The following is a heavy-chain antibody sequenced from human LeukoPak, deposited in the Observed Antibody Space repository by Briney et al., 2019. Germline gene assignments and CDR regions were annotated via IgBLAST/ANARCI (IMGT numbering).Heavy chain of an antibody. CDR1: GFTFTSHS. V-gene: IGHV3-23*03. CDR2: IYSGGST. CDR3: AKVASGYDQAFDI. Sequence: GGSLRLSCAASGFTFTSHSMNWVRQAPGKGLEWVSVIYSGGSTYYADSVKGRFTISRDNSKNTLYLQMNSLRAEDTAVYYCAKVASGYDQAFDIWGQGTMVTVSS. J-gene: IGHJ3*02. D-gene: IGHD5-12*01.